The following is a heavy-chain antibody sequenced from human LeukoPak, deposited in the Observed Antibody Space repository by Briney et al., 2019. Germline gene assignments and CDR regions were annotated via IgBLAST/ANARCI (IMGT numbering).Heavy chain of an antibody. CDR2: ITGSGGST. J-gene: IGHJ4*02. D-gene: IGHD6-19*01. Sequence: GGSLRLSCAASGFTFSNYAMSWVRQAPGKGLEWVSSITGSGGSTKYADSVKGRFTISRDNSKNTLYLQMSSLRAEDTAVYYCAKDRDGYSSACWHYWGQGTLVTVSS. CDR3: AKDRDGYSSACWHY. V-gene: IGHV3-23*01. CDR1: GFTFSNYA.